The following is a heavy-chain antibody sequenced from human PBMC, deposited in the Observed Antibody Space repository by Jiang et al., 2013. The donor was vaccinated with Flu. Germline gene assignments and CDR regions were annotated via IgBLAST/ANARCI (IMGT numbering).Heavy chain of an antibody. CDR3: ARPTNPYGSGSYDY. CDR2: IYYSGNS. D-gene: IGHD3-10*01. J-gene: IGHJ4*02. CDR1: GGSISSSSYY. V-gene: IGHV4-39*01. Sequence: PGLVKPSETLSLTCTVSGGSISSSSYYWGWIRQPPGKGLEWIGSIYYSGNSYYNPSLKSRVTISVDTSKNQFSLKLSSVTAADTAVYYCARPTNPYGSGSYDYWGQGTLVTVSS.